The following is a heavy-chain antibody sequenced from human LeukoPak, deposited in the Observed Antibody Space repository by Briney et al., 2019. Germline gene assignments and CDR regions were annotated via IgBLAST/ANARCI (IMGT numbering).Heavy chain of an antibody. CDR2: INPNSGGT. Sequence: ASVKVSCKASGYTFTGYYMHWVRQAPGQGLEWMGWINPNSGGTNYAQKFQGRVTMTRDTSISTAYMELSRLRSDDTAVYYCARDSVSGTSCYTYWGQGTLVTVSS. CDR1: GYTFTGYY. CDR3: ARDSVSGTSCYTY. D-gene: IGHD2-2*02. V-gene: IGHV1-2*02. J-gene: IGHJ4*02.